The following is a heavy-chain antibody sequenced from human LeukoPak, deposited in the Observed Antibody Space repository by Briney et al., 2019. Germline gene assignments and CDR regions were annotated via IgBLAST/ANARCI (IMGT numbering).Heavy chain of an antibody. D-gene: IGHD3-9*01. Sequence: PSETLSLTCTVSGGSISSYYWSWIRQPPGKGLEWIGYIYYSGSTNYNPSLKSRVTISVDTSKNQFSLKLSSVTAADTAVYYCARHQSFTYYGILTGSFDYWGQGTLVTVSS. CDR1: GGSISSYY. CDR3: ARHQSFTYYGILTGSFDY. J-gene: IGHJ4*02. V-gene: IGHV4-59*08. CDR2: IYYSGST.